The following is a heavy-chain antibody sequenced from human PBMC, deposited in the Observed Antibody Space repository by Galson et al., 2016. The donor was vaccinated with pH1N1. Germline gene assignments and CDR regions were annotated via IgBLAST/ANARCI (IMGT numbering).Heavy chain of an antibody. CDR3: ASVNTYDSSGYYPFDY. CDR1: EYTFIGYY. CDR2: INPNNGDT. Sequence: SVKVSCKASEYTFIGYYIHWMRQAPGHGLAWMGRINPNNGDTHYAQNFQGRVTMTRDTSISTAYMELNSLRSDDTAVYYCASVNTYDSSGYYPFDYWGQGTQVTVSS. D-gene: IGHD3-22*01. V-gene: IGHV1-2*06. J-gene: IGHJ4*02.